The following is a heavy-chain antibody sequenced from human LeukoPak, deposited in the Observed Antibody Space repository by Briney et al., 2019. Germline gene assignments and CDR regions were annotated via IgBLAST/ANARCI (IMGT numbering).Heavy chain of an antibody. CDR3: ASGSKTLYYYYYYMDV. CDR1: GGTFSSYA. J-gene: IGHJ6*03. Sequence: SVKVSCKASGGTFSSYAISWVRQAPGQGLEWMGGIIPIFGTANYAQKFQGRVTITADESTSTAYMELSSLRSEDTAVYYCASGSKTLYYYYYYMDVWGKGTTVTVSS. D-gene: IGHD2/OR15-2a*01. CDR2: IIPIFGTA. V-gene: IGHV1-69*01.